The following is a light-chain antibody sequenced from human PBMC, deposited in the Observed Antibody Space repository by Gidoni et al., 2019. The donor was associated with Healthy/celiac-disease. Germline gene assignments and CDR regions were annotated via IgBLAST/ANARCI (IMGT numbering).Light chain of an antibody. CDR1: QSSSTW. CDR2: KAT. Sequence: QLTQSPSTLSASVGARVTSTCRASQSSSTWLAWYQQKPGKAPKLLNYKATSLESGVPSRFSGRGCGTEITIIISSVQPDDFANYYCQQDNSYPIFGPGTKVEIK. J-gene: IGKJ3*01. CDR3: QQDNSYPI. V-gene: IGKV1-5*03.